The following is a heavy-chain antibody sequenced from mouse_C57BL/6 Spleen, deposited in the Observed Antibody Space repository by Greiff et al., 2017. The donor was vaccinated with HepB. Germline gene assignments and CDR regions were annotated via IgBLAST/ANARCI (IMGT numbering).Heavy chain of an antibody. CDR2: ISDGGSYT. J-gene: IGHJ2*01. CDR3: ARVYSNYLFDY. D-gene: IGHD2-5*01. Sequence: EVQGVESGGGLVKPGGSLKLSCAASGFTFSSYAMSWVRQTPEKRLEWVATISDGGSYTYYPDNVKGRFTISRDNAKNNLYLQMSHLKSEDTAMYYCARVYSNYLFDYWGQGTTLIVSS. CDR1: GFTFSSYA. V-gene: IGHV5-4*01.